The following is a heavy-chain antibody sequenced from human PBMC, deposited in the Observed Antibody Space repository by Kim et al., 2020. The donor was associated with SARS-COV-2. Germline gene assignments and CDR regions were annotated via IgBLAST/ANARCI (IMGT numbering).Heavy chain of an antibody. D-gene: IGHD2-15*01. CDR3: AQKIGYCSGGSCYLDDY. Sequence: LKSRVTISVDTSKNQFSLKLSSVTAADTAVYYCAQKIGYCSGGSCYLDDYWGQGTLVTVSS. J-gene: IGHJ4*02. V-gene: IGHV4-34*01.